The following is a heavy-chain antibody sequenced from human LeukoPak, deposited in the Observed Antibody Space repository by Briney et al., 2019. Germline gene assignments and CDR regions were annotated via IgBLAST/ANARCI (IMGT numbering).Heavy chain of an antibody. D-gene: IGHD4-17*01. CDR1: GFTFSSYA. V-gene: IGHV3-30*04. CDR2: ISYDGSNK. J-gene: IGHJ4*02. CDR3: ARDEPDCGDYGLFDY. Sequence: PGGSLRLSCAASGFTFSSYAMHWVRQAPGKGLEWVAVISYDGSNKYYADSVKGRFTISRDNSKNTLYLQMNSLRAEDTAVYYCARDEPDCGDYGLFDYWGQGTLVTVSS.